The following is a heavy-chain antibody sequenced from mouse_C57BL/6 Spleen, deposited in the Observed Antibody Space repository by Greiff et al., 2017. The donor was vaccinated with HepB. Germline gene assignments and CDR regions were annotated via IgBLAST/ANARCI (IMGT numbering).Heavy chain of an antibody. J-gene: IGHJ1*03. Sequence: VQLQQPGAELVMPGASVKLSCKASGYTFTSYWMHWVKQRPGQGLEWIGEIDPSDSYTNYNQKFKGKSTLTVDKSSSTAYMQLSSLTSEDSAVYYCARGSTTVEDWYFDVWGTGTTVTVSS. CDR2: IDPSDSYT. CDR1: GYTFTSYW. D-gene: IGHD1-1*01. CDR3: ARGSTTVEDWYFDV. V-gene: IGHV1-69*01.